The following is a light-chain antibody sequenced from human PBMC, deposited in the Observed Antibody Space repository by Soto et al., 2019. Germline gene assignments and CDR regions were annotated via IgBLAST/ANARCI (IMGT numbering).Light chain of an antibody. CDR1: QSVLYSSNNKNY. CDR3: QQYYSTPLT. CDR2: WAS. V-gene: IGKV4-1*01. J-gene: IGKJ1*01. Sequence: DIVMTQSPDSLAVSLGERATINCKSSQSVLYSSNNKNYFAWYQQKPGQPPKLLIYWASTRESGVPDRFSGSGSGTDFTLTISSLQAEDVAVYYCQQYYSTPLTFGQGTKVEIK.